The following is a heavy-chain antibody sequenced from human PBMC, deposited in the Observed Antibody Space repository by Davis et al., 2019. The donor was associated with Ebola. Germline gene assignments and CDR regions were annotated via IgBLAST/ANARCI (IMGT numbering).Heavy chain of an antibody. V-gene: IGHV3-23*01. Sequence: GESLKISCTASGFTFSSCAMSWVRQAPGKGLEWVSAISSSGITTYYADSVKGRFTISRDNSKNTLYLQMNSLRAEDTAVYYCAGDYGDYNYYYYGMDVWGQGTTVTVSS. CDR3: AGDYGDYNYYYYGMDV. CDR1: GFTFSSCA. J-gene: IGHJ6*02. D-gene: IGHD4-17*01. CDR2: ISSSGITT.